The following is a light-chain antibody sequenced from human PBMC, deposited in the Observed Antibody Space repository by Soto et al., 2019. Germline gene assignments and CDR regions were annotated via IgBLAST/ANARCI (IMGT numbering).Light chain of an antibody. V-gene: IGKV3-20*01. Sequence: EIVLTQSPGTLSLSPRERATLSCRASQSVSSSYLAWYQQKPGQAPRLLIYGASSRATGIPDRFSGSGSGTEFTLTISRLEPEDVAVYYCQQYGSWPFTFGGGTKVEIK. CDR2: GAS. J-gene: IGKJ4*01. CDR3: QQYGSWPFT. CDR1: QSVSSSY.